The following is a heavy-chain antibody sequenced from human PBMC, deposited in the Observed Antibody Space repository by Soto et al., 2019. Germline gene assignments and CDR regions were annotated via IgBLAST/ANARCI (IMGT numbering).Heavy chain of an antibody. CDR1: GFSFSRTW. Sequence: EEQLVESGGGLVQPGGSLRLSCAASGFSFSRTWMHWVRQAPGKGLVWVSRIKNDGTSTIYADSVKGRFTISRDNAKNTVYLQMNSLRPEDTAVYYCARDHYYTIEVWGQGTTVTVS. CDR3: ARDHYYTIEV. V-gene: IGHV3-74*01. CDR2: IKNDGTST. J-gene: IGHJ6*02.